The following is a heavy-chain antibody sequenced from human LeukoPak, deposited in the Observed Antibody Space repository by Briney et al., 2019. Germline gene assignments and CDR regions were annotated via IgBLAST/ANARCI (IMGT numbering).Heavy chain of an antibody. J-gene: IGHJ4*02. V-gene: IGHV4-39*02. D-gene: IGHD3-10*01. Sequence: SETLSLTCTVSGGSISSSSYYWGWIRQPPGKGLEWIGSIYYSGSTYYNPSLKSRVTISVDTSKNQFSLKLSSVTAADTAVYYCARESHPLYYYGSWSPSGFDYWGQGTLVTVSS. CDR1: GGSISSSSYY. CDR3: ARESHPLYYYGSWSPSGFDY. CDR2: IYYSGST.